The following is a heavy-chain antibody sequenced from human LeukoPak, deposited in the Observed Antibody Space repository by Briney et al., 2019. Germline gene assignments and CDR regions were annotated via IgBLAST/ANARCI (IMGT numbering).Heavy chain of an antibody. J-gene: IGHJ4*02. V-gene: IGHV3-53*01. CDR2: IYSDNT. D-gene: IGHD3-22*01. CDR1: GFTVSSNS. CDR3: ARRAGDYSHPYDY. Sequence: GGSLRLSCTVSGFTVSSNSMSWVRQAPGKGLEWVSFIYSDNTHYSDSVKGRFTISRDNSKNTLYLQMNSLRAEDTAVYYCARRAGDYSHPYDYWGQGTLVTVSS.